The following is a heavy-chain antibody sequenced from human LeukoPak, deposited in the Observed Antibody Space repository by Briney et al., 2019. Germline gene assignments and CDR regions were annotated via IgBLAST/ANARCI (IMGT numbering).Heavy chain of an antibody. CDR1: GGSISSGDYY. CDR3: GATDAFDI. V-gene: IGHV4-30-4*08. CDR2: IYYSGST. J-gene: IGHJ3*02. Sequence: SETLSLTCTVSGGSISSGDYYWSWIPQPPGKGLEWIGYIYYSGSTYYNPSLKSRVTISVDTSKNQFSLKLSSVTAADTAVYYCGATDAFDIWGQGTMVTVSS.